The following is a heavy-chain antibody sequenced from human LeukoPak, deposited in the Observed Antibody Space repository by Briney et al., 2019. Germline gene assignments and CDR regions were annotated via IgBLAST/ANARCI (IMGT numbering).Heavy chain of an antibody. CDR3: ARGFDPYCSSTSCPPDAFDI. CDR2: ISAYNGNT. CDR1: GGTFSSYG. V-gene: IGHV1-18*01. J-gene: IGHJ3*02. Sequence: GASVKVSCKASGGTFSSYGISWVRQAPGQGLEWMGWISAYNGNTNYAQKLQGRVTMTTDTSTSTAYMELRSLRSDDTAVYYCARGFDPYCSSTSCPPDAFDIWGQGTMVTVSS. D-gene: IGHD2-2*01.